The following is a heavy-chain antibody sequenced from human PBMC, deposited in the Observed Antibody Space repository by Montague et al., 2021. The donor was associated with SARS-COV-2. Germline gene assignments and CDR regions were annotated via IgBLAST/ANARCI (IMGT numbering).Heavy chain of an antibody. V-gene: IGHV4-34*01. D-gene: IGHD2-2*01. CDR2: INHSGST. CDR1: GGSFSGYY. J-gene: IGHJ6*03. CDR3: ERARQDVVVPALGIGAYYYYYCMDV. Sequence: SETLSLTCAVYGGSFSGYYWSWIRQPPGKGLEWIGEINHSGSTNYNPSLKSRVTISVDTSKNQFSLKLSSVTAADTAVYYCERARQDVVVPALGIGAYYYYYCMDVGGKGTTVTVSS.